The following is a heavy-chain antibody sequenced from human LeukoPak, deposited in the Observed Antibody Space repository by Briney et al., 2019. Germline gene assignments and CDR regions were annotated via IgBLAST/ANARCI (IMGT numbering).Heavy chain of an antibody. Sequence: SETLSLTCTVSGDSISTYYWSWIRQPPGKGLEWIGEINHSGSTNYNPSLKSRVTISVDTSKNQFSLKLSSVTAADTAVYYRARETHVEMATINVGFDYWGQGTLVTVSS. D-gene: IGHD5-24*01. CDR2: INHSGST. CDR3: ARETHVEMATINVGFDY. V-gene: IGHV4-34*01. J-gene: IGHJ4*02. CDR1: GDSISTYY.